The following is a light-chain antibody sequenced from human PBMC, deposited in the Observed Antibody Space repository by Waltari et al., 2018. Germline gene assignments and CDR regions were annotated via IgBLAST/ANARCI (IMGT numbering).Light chain of an antibody. Sequence: EIVLTQSPATLSLSPGERATLSCRASQRISSFLAWYQQKPGQAPRLLIFDGSNRATGIPARFSGSGSRTDFTLTISSLEPEDFAVYFCQQRGRSFGQGTKLEI. CDR2: DGS. V-gene: IGKV3-11*01. CDR1: QRISSF. CDR3: QQRGRS. J-gene: IGKJ2*01.